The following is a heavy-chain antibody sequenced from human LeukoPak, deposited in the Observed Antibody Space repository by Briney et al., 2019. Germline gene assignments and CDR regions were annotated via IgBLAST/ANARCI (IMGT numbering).Heavy chain of an antibody. Sequence: SETLSLTCTVSRGSISNYWWSWIRQAAGKGLEWIGRVYPSGTTHYNPSLQSRVTLSVDTSKNQFSLKLSSPTAADTAVYYCARDAGGYEDYWGQGTLVTVS. J-gene: IGHJ4*02. CDR3: ARDAGGYEDY. CDR2: VYPSGTT. CDR1: RGSISNYW. V-gene: IGHV4-4*07. D-gene: IGHD5-12*01.